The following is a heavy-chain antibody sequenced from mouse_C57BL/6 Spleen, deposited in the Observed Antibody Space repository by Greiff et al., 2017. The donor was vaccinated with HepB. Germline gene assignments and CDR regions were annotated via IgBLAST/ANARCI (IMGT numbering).Heavy chain of an antibody. CDR1: GYTFTTYP. CDR3: ARSLYGRGYFDY. D-gene: IGHD1-1*01. V-gene: IGHV1-47*01. Sequence: QVHVKQSGAELVKPGASVKMSCKASGYTFTTYPIEWMKQNHGKSLEWIGNFHPYNDDTKYNEKFKGKATLTVEKSSSTVYLELSRLTSDDSAVYYCARSLYGRGYFDYWGQGTTLTVSS. J-gene: IGHJ2*01. CDR2: FHPYNDDT.